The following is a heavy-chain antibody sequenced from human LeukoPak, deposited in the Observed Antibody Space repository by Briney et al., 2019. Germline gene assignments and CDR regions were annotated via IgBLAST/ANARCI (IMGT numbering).Heavy chain of an antibody. J-gene: IGHJ6*03. D-gene: IGHD3-10*01. CDR2: IHSSGST. CDR3: ARDPGTMLRGSRRGYDGNYYYMDV. Sequence: SQTLSLTCTVSGGPLSRGSYCWSWIRQPAGKGPVWIWHIHSSGSTNYDSSLKSRVTISIDPSKNQFSLKLSSVTAADTAVYYCARDPGTMLRGSRRGYDGNYYYMDVWGKGTTVTISS. CDR1: GGPLSRGSYC. V-gene: IGHV4-61*09.